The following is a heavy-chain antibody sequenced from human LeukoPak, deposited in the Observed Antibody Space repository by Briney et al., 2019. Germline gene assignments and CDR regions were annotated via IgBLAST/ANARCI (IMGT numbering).Heavy chain of an antibody. CDR1: GFTVSSNY. Sequence: PGGSLRLSCAASGFTVSSNYMSWVRQAPGKGLEWVSAISGSGGSTYYADSVKGRFTISRDNAKNTLFLQMNSLGVDNTAVYYCARDRGEGYEFGYWGQGTLVTVSS. V-gene: IGHV3-23*01. CDR3: ARDRGEGYEFGY. CDR2: ISGSGGST. D-gene: IGHD5-24*01. J-gene: IGHJ4*02.